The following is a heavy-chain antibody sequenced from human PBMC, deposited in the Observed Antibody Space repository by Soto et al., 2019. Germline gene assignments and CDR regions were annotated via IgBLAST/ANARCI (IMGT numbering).Heavy chain of an antibody. CDR2: ISGSGGST. Sequence: EVQLLESGGGLVQPGGSLRLSCAASGFTFSSYAMSWVRQAPGKGLEWVSAISGSGGSTYYADSVKGRFTISRDNSKNTLYLQMNSLRAEDTAVYYCAIDRLPQLQLGSVPVYWGQGTLVTVSS. CDR3: AIDRLPQLQLGSVPVY. D-gene: IGHD2-15*01. CDR1: GFTFSSYA. J-gene: IGHJ4*02. V-gene: IGHV3-23*01.